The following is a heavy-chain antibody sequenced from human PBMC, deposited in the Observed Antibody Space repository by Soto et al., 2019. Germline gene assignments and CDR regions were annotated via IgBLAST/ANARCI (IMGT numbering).Heavy chain of an antibody. J-gene: IGHJ6*02. CDR1: GFSLTSPGMC. V-gene: IGHV2-70*13. D-gene: IGHD1-20*01. CDR2: IERDDDDK. Sequence: GSGPTLVNPTETLTLTCTFSGFSLTSPGMCVSWIRQSPGKALEWLALIERDDDDKYYRTSLKTRLTISKDTRKNQVVLTMANMEPADTATYYCARSIRGPRRFNGMDVWGQGTTVTVSS. CDR3: ARSIRGPRRFNGMDV.